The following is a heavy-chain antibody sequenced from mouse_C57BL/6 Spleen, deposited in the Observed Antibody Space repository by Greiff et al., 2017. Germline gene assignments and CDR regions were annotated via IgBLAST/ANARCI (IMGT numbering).Heavy chain of an antibody. CDR2: IYPGSGST. J-gene: IGHJ1*03. D-gene: IGHD1-1*01. Sequence: QVQLKQPGAELVKPGASVKMSCKASGYTFTSYWITWVKQRPGQGLEWIGDIYPGSGSTTYTEKFKSKATLTVDTSSGTAYMQLSSLTSEDSAVYYCARYYCGSSDGWYFDVWGTGTTVTVSS. V-gene: IGHV1-55*01. CDR3: ARYYCGSSDGWYFDV. CDR1: GYTFTSYW.